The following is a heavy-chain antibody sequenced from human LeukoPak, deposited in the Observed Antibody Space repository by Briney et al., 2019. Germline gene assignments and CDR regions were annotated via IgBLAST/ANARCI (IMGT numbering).Heavy chain of an antibody. Sequence: GGSLRLSCVASGFTFRVYALTWVRQAPGKGLEWVSAISGSGTRTHYADSVAGRFTISRDNSKNTVYLQMSSLRAEDTAVYYCVKLLNDYGDYVFDSWGQGTLVTVSS. CDR2: ISGSGTRT. J-gene: IGHJ5*01. V-gene: IGHV3-23*01. CDR3: VKLLNDYGDYVFDS. CDR1: GFTFRVYA. D-gene: IGHD4-17*01.